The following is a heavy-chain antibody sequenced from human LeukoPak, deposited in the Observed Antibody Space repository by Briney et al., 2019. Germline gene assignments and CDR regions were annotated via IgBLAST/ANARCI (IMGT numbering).Heavy chain of an antibody. Sequence: PSETLSLTCTVSGGSISSYYWSWIRQPPGKGLERIGYMYFGGSSNYNPSLKSRVTISVDTSKNQLSLNLNSVTAADTAVCYCTRASRGYSYGFAEYWGQGTLVTVSS. CDR1: GGSISSYY. CDR2: MYFGGSS. D-gene: IGHD5-18*01. J-gene: IGHJ4*02. CDR3: TRASRGYSYGFAEY. V-gene: IGHV4-59*01.